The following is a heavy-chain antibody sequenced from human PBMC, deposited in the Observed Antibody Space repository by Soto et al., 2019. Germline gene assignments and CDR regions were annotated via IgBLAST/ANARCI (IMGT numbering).Heavy chain of an antibody. CDR3: ARPRSYYYDSSAERAFDI. J-gene: IGHJ3*02. CDR2: IIPLFGTA. V-gene: IGHV1-69*13. Sequence: ASVKVSCTASGGTFSNYGISWVRQAPGQGPEWLGGIIPLFGTANYAQRFQGRVTITADESTSTAYMELSSLRSEDTAVYYCARPRSYYYDSSAERAFDIWGQGTMVTVSS. CDR1: GGTFSNYG. D-gene: IGHD3-22*01.